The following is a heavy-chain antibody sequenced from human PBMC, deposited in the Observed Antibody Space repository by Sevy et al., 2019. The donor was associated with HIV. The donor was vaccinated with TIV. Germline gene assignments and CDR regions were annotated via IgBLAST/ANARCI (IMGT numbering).Heavy chain of an antibody. CDR1: GYTFSTYG. V-gene: IGHV1-18*04. Sequence: ASVKVSCKTSGYTFSTYGISWVRQAPGQGLEWMGWISGNNGNTNYAQNFQGRVTMTTDTSTSTAYMELTSLTFDDTAVHYCARDFRSSPDYWGQGTLVTVSS. J-gene: IGHJ4*02. D-gene: IGHD6-6*01. CDR3: ARDFRSSPDY. CDR2: ISGNNGNT.